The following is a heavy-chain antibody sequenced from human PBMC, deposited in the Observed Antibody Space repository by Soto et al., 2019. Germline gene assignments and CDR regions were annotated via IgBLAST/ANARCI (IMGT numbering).Heavy chain of an antibody. D-gene: IGHD3-22*01. CDR2: ISGSGGST. CDR1: GFTFSGYA. Sequence: TGGSLRLSCAASGFTFSGYAMSWVRQAPGKGLEWVSAISGSGGSTCYADSVKGRFTISRDNSKNTLYLQMNSLRAEDTAVYYCAKTTPDYYDSSGYLHWGQGTLVTVSS. CDR3: AKTTPDYYDSSGYLH. J-gene: IGHJ4*02. V-gene: IGHV3-23*01.